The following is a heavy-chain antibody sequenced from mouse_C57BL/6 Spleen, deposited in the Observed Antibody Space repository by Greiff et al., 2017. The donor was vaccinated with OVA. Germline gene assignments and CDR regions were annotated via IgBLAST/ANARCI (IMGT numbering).Heavy chain of an antibody. J-gene: IGHJ2*01. CDR3: AREFPGYFDY. CDR2: IHPNSGST. Sequence: VKLQQPGAELVKPGASVKLSCKASGYTFTSYWMHWVKQRPGQGLEWIGMIHPNSGSTNYNEKFKSKATLTVDKSSSTAYMQLSSLTSEDSAVYYCAREFPGYFDYWGQGTTLTVSS. V-gene: IGHV1-64*01. CDR1: GYTFTSYW.